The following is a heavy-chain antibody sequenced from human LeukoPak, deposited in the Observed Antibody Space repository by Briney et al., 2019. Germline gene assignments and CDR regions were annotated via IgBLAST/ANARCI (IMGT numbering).Heavy chain of an antibody. D-gene: IGHD5-18*01. V-gene: IGHV4-59*08. CDR2: IYYSGST. CDR1: GGSISSYY. J-gene: IGHJ5*02. Sequence: SETLSLTCTVSGGSISSYYWSWIRQPPGKGLEWIGYIYYSGSTNYNPSLKSRVTISVATSNIQFSLKLSSVTAADTAVYYCARQGGYSYYWFDPWGQGTLVTVSS. CDR3: ARQGGYSYYWFDP.